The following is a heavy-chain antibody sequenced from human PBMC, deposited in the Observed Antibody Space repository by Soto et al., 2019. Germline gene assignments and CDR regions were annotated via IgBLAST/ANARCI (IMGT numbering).Heavy chain of an antibody. CDR2: IKQDGSEK. CDR3: AREVVVAATPGSNWFDP. CDR1: GFTFSSYW. J-gene: IGHJ5*02. D-gene: IGHD2-15*01. V-gene: IGHV3-7*03. Sequence: EVQLVESGGGLVQPGGSLRLSCAASGFTFSSYWMSWVRQAPGKGLEWVANIKQDGSEKYYVDSVKGRFTISRDNAKNSLYLQMNSLRAEDTAVYYFAREVVVAATPGSNWFDPWGQGTLVTVSS.